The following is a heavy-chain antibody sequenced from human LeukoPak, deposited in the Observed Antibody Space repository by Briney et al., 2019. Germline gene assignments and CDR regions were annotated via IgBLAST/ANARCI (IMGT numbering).Heavy chain of an antibody. CDR2: IYYSGST. J-gene: IGHJ4*02. V-gene: IGHV4-59*01. D-gene: IGHD5-24*01. CDR1: XX. Sequence: XXXSWIRQPPXXGLEWIGYIYYSGSTNYNPSLKSRVTISVDTSKNQFSLKLSSVTAADTAVYYCARAGRDGYNQDYWGQGTLVTVSS. CDR3: ARAGRDGYNQDY.